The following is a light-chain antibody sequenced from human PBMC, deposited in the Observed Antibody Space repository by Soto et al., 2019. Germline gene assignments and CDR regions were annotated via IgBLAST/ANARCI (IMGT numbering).Light chain of an antibody. CDR1: QSVSSN. CDR2: GAS. Sequence: GVTQSPATLSVSTGERATLSCMASQSVSSNLAWYQQKPGQAPRLLIYGASTRATGIPARFSGSGSGTEFTLTISSLQSEDFAVYYCQQYNDWPRTFGQGTKVDI. V-gene: IGKV3-15*01. J-gene: IGKJ1*01. CDR3: QQYNDWPRT.